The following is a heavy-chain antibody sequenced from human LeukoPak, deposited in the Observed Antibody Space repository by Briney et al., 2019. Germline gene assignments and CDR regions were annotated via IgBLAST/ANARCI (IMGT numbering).Heavy chain of an antibody. CDR2: INHSGST. CDR3: ARLALGGSYPFDY. CDR1: GGSFSGYY. J-gene: IGHJ4*02. V-gene: IGHV4-34*01. D-gene: IGHD1-26*01. Sequence: SETLSLTCAVYGGSFSGYYWSWIRQPPGKGLEWIGEINHSGSTNYNPSLTSRVTISVDTSKNQFSLKLSSVTAADTAVYYCARLALGGSYPFDYWGQGTLVTVSS.